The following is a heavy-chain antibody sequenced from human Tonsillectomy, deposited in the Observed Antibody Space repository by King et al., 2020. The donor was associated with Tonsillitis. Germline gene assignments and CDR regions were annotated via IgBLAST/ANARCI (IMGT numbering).Heavy chain of an antibody. V-gene: IGHV3-23*04. J-gene: IGHJ5*02. Sequence: VQLVESGGGLVPPGGSLRLSCAASGFTFNYAMSWVRHRQAPGKGLEWVSAISGSGGSTYYSASVKGRFTISRDNSKNTLYLHMNSLRAEDTAVYYCAKIPSGYSDFWSTYHMISWGQGTLVTVSS. CDR3: AKIPSGYSDFWSTYHMIS. CDR2: ISGSGGST. D-gene: IGHD3-3*01. CDR1: GFTFNYA.